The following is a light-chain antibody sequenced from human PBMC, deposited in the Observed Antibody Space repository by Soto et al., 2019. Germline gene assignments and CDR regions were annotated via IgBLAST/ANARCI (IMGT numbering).Light chain of an antibody. V-gene: IGKV1-5*03. Sequence: DIKMTQSPSTLSASVGDRVTITCLASQSISSWLAWYQQKPGKAPKLLIYEASSLESGVPSRFRGSGSGTEFTLTISSLQPDDFATYYCQQYSIYSLTFGGGTKVEIK. CDR1: QSISSW. CDR2: EAS. CDR3: QQYSIYSLT. J-gene: IGKJ4*01.